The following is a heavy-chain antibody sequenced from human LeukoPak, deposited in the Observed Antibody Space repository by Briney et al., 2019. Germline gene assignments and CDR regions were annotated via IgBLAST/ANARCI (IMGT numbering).Heavy chain of an antibody. CDR3: ARAREQWELPFGYYYYYMDV. CDR2: TYYRSKWYN. D-gene: IGHD1-26*01. CDR1: GDSVSSNSAA. Sequence: SQTLSLTCAISGDSVSSNSAAWNWIRQSPSRGLEWLGRTYYRSKWYNDYAVSVKSRITINPDTSKKQFSLQLTYVPPEDTAVYYCARAREQWELPFGYYYYYMDVWGKGTTVTVSS. J-gene: IGHJ6*03. V-gene: IGHV6-1*01.